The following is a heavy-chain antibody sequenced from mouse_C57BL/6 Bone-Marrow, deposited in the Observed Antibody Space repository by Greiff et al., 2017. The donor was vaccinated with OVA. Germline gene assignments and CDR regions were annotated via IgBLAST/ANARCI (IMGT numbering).Heavy chain of an antibody. V-gene: IGHV1-80*01. CDR2: IYPGDGDT. CDR1: GYAFSSYW. CDR3: AREDEDGYYYDY. Sequence: VMLVESGAELVKPGASVKISCKASGYAFSSYWMNWVKQRPGKGLEWIGQIYPGDGDTNYNGKFKGKATLTADKSSSTAYMQLSSLTSEDSAVYFCAREDEDGYYYDYWGQGTSVTVSS. J-gene: IGHJ4*01. D-gene: IGHD2-3*01.